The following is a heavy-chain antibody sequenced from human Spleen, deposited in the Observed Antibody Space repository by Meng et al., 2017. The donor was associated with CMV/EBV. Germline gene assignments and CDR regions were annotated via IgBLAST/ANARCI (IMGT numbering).Heavy chain of an antibody. V-gene: IGHV3-48*03. J-gene: IGHJ4*02. CDR2: LSGSGGTI. Sequence: GESLKISCAASGFTFRSYEMNWVRQAPGKGLEWVSYLSGSGGTIHYADSVKGRFTISRDNAKNSLHLQMNSLRVEDTAVYYCARDRGSSYEVREEGHWGQGTLVTVSS. CDR1: GFTFRSYE. D-gene: IGHD5-18*01. CDR3: ARDRGSSYEVREEGH.